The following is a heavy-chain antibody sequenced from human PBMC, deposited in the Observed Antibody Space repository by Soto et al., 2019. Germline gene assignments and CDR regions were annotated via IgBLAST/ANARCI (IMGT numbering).Heavy chain of an antibody. CDR2: INAGNGNT. J-gene: IGHJ4*02. Sequence: QVQLVQSGAEEKKPGASVKVSCKTSGYTFTSYGIYWVRQAPGQRLEWMGWINAGNGNTKYSQKFQGRVTITRDTSASTAYMELSSLRSDDTAVYSCPRSPGGWLPYVDYWGQGTLVTVSS. CDR1: GYTFTSYG. CDR3: PRSPGGWLPYVDY. D-gene: IGHD6-19*01. V-gene: IGHV1-3*05.